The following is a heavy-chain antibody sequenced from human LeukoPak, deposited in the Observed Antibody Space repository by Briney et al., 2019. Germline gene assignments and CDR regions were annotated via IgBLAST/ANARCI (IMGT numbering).Heavy chain of an antibody. CDR1: GFTFSSFE. Sequence: PGGSLRLSCAASGFTFSSFEMSWVRQAPGKGLEWVSYISSSGNTIYYADSVKGRFTVSRDNAKDSLYLQMNSLRAEDTAVHYCARDPVPTDYWGQGTLVTVSS. J-gene: IGHJ4*02. CDR2: ISSSGNTI. V-gene: IGHV3-48*03. D-gene: IGHD6-19*01. CDR3: ARDPVPTDY.